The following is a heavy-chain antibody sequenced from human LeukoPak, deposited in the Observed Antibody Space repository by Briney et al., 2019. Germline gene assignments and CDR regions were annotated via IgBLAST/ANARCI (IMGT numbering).Heavy chain of an antibody. Sequence: GGSLRLSCAASGFTFSSYSMNWVRQAPGKGLEWVSSISSSSSYIYYADSVKGRFTISRDNAKNSLYLQMNSLRAEDTAVYYCASGHSNPLMGVHFDLWGRGTLVTVSS. CDR3: ASGHSNPLMGVHFDL. CDR1: GFTFSSYS. V-gene: IGHV3-21*01. CDR2: ISSSSSYI. J-gene: IGHJ2*01. D-gene: IGHD6-13*01.